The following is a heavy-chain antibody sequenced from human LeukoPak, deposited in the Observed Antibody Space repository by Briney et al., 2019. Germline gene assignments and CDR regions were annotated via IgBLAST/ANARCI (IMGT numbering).Heavy chain of an antibody. CDR1: GFTFSSYG. CDR3: AKARYYYGSGKNRAEYFQH. D-gene: IGHD3-10*01. CDR2: ISYDGSNK. J-gene: IGHJ1*01. V-gene: IGHV3-30*18. Sequence: GGSLRLSCAASGFTFSSYGMHWVRQAPGKGLEWVAVISYDGSNKYYADSVKGRFTISRDNSKNTLYLQMNSLRAEDTAVYYCAKARYYYGSGKNRAEYFQHWGQGTLVTVSP.